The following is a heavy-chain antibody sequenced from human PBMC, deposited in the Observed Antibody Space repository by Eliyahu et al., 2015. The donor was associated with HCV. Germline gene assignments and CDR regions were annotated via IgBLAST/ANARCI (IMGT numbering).Heavy chain of an antibody. CDR3: AKLNLGDGGYDYYFDS. CDR1: GVSISXSXSY. CDR2: IFYSGRT. J-gene: IGHJ4*02. V-gene: IGHV4-39*01. Sequence: QLHLQESGPGLMXPSETLSLTCAVSGVSISXSXSYWGWXLSXPPGTGLEWIGRIFYSGRTFYNPSLKSRVTISEDTSKNQFSLRLSSVTAADTAVYYCAKLNLGDGGYDYYFDSWGQGTLVTVSS. D-gene: IGHD5-12*01.